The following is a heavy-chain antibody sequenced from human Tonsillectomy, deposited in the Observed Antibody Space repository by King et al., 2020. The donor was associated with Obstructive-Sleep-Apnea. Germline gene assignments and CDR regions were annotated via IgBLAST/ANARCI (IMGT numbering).Heavy chain of an antibody. CDR2: IDPRDSYT. CDR1: GYSFTNFW. D-gene: IGHD6-13*01. CDR3: ARRRMAAAGTDFAY. Sequence: VQLVQSEAEVKKPGQSLRISCKGSGYSFTNFWINWVRQMPGKGLEWMGRIDPRDSYTDYSPSFRGHISISTDKSITTAYLQWSSLKASDTAMYYCARRRMAAAGTDFAYWGQGTLVTVSS. J-gene: IGHJ4*02. V-gene: IGHV5-10-1*01.